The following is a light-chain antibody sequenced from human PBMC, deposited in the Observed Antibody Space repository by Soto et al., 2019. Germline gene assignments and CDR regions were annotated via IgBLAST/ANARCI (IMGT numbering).Light chain of an antibody. CDR1: QSVSSKY. V-gene: IGKV3-20*01. Sequence: DIVLTQSPGTLSLSPGERXTLSCRASQSVSSKYLAWYQQKPGQPPRVLIYGTSIRATGIPERFSGGGSGTDFTLTITRLESEDFAVYYCQQYGSSLFTFGPGTKVDIK. CDR3: QQYGSSLFT. CDR2: GTS. J-gene: IGKJ3*01.